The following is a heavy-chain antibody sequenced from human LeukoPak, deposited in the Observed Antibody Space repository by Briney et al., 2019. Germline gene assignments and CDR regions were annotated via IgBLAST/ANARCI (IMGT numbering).Heavy chain of an antibody. V-gene: IGHV4-59*10. J-gene: IGHJ4*02. Sequence: SETLSLTCAVYGGSFSGYYWSWIRQPAGKGLEWIGRIYTSGSTNYNPSLKSRVTMSVDTSKNQFSLKLSSVTAADTAVYYCARGLWFGELYYFDYWGQGTLVTVSS. CDR3: ARGLWFGELYYFDY. CDR2: IYTSGST. CDR1: GGSFSGYY. D-gene: IGHD3-10*01.